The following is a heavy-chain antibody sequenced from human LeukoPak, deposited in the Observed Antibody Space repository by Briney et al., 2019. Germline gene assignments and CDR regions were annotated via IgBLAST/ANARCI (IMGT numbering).Heavy chain of an antibody. Sequence: PSETLSLTCAVSGYSISSGYYWGWIRQPPGKGLEWIGSIYHSGSTYYNPSLRSRVTISVGTSKNQFSLKLSSVTAADTAVYYCARAETSNYDFWSGYQYYFDYWGQGTLVTVSS. CDR2: IYHSGST. CDR1: GYSISSGYY. J-gene: IGHJ4*02. D-gene: IGHD3-3*01. V-gene: IGHV4-38-2*01. CDR3: ARAETSNYDFWSGYQYYFDY.